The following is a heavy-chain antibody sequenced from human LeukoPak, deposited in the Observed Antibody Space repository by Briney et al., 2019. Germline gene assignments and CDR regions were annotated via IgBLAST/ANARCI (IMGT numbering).Heavy chain of an antibody. CDR3: ARSGYFDSLYYYYYGMDV. J-gene: IGHJ6*02. D-gene: IGHD3-9*01. CDR2: IYPGDSDT. V-gene: IGHV5-51*01. CDR1: GYSFTSYW. Sequence: KFGESLKISCKGSGYSFTSYWIGWVRQMPGKGLEWMGIIYPGDSDTRYSPSFQGQVTISADKSISTAYLQWSSLKASDTAMYYCARSGYFDSLYYYYYGMDVWGQGTTVTVSS.